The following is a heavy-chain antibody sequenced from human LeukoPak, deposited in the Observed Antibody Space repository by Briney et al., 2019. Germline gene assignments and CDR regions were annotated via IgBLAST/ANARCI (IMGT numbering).Heavy chain of an antibody. V-gene: IGHV1-8*01. CDR3: ASSVDCSGGSCYSGFDP. CDR1: GYTFTSYD. CDR2: MNPNSGNT. D-gene: IGHD2-15*01. Sequence: ASVKVSCKASGYTFTSYDINWVREATGQGLEWMGWMNPNSGNTGYAQKFQGRVTMTRNTSISTAYMELSSLRSEDTAVYYCASSVDCSGGSCYSGFDPWGQGTLVTVSS. J-gene: IGHJ5*02.